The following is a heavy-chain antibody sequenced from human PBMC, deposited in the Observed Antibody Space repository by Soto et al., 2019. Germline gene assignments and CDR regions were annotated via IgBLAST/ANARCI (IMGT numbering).Heavy chain of an antibody. CDR1: GGSISSRTYY. CDR2: IYSSGST. Sequence: SETLSLTCIVSGGSISSRTYYWGWIRQPPGKGLEWIGSIYSSGSTYYNPSLKSRVTISVDTSKNQFSLKLSSVTAADTAVYYCARSYSNTEGWFDPWGQGTLVTVSS. D-gene: IGHD4-4*01. CDR3: ARSYSNTEGWFDP. J-gene: IGHJ5*02. V-gene: IGHV4-39*01.